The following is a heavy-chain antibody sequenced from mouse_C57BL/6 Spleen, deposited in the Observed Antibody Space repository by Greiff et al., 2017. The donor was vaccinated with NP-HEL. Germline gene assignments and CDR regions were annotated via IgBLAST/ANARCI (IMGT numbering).Heavy chain of an antibody. V-gene: IGHV1-69*01. Sequence: VQLQQPGAELVMPGASVKLSCKASGYTFTSYWMHWVKQRPGQGLEWIGEIDPSDSYTNYNQKFKGKSTLTVDKSSSTAYMQLSSLTSEDSAVYYCARIGLDGPFAYWGQGTLVTVSA. CDR1: GYTFTSYW. CDR3: ARIGLDGPFAY. J-gene: IGHJ3*01. D-gene: IGHD2-3*01. CDR2: IDPSDSYT.